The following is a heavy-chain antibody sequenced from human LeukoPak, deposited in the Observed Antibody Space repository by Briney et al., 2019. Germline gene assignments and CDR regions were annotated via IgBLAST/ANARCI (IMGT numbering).Heavy chain of an antibody. V-gene: IGHV3-48*01. D-gene: IGHD1-26*01. CDR2: ITSSSGTI. Sequence: GGSLRLSCAASGFTFNSYSMNWVRQAPGKGLEWVSYITSSSGTIYHADSVKGRFTISRDNAKNSLYLQMNSLRAEDTAVYYCARAGGSYQVFDYWGQGTLVTVSS. CDR1: GFTFNSYS. J-gene: IGHJ4*02. CDR3: ARAGGSYQVFDY.